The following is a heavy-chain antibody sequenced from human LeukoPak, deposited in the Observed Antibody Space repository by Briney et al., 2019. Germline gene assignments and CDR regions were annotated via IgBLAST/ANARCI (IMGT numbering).Heavy chain of an antibody. CDR3: ARGTVTAPDY. CDR2: IYSGGNT. V-gene: IGHV3-53*01. CDR1: VLLFSITY. Sequence: GRSLRLSYASCVLLFSITYMSGVRQAPGKGLEWVSIIYSGGNTYYADSVKGRFTISRDNSKNTLYLQMNMLRHEDTAVYCCARGTVTAPDYWGQGTLVTVSS. J-gene: IGHJ4*02. D-gene: IGHD2-21*02.